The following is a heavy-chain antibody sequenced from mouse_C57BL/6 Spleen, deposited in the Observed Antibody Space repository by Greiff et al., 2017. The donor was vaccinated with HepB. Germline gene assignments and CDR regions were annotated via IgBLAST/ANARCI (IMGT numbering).Heavy chain of an antibody. CDR3: ARRGTAQATIYYAMDY. J-gene: IGHJ4*01. CDR1: GYTFTGYW. CDR2: ILPGSGST. Sequence: QVQLKESGAELMKPGASVKLSCKATGYTFTGYWIEWVKQRPGHGLEWIGEILPGSGSTNYNEKFKGKATFTADTSSNTAYMQLSSLTTEDSAIYYCARRGTAQATIYYAMDYWGQGTSVTVSS. V-gene: IGHV1-9*01. D-gene: IGHD3-2*02.